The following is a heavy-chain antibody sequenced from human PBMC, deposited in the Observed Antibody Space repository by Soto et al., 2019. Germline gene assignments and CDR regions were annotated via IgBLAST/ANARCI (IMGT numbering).Heavy chain of an antibody. V-gene: IGHV4-61*01. Sequence: PXETLSLTCSVSGGSFNSANYYWSWMRQPPGKGLEWIGFIYYNGNTKYSPSLKSRVTISLDTSKNQFSLNLTSVTAADAAVYYCSRDNSGYFPTYWGQGTLVTVSS. CDR1: GGSFNSANYY. CDR2: IYYNGNT. CDR3: SRDNSGYFPTY. J-gene: IGHJ4*02. D-gene: IGHD3-22*01.